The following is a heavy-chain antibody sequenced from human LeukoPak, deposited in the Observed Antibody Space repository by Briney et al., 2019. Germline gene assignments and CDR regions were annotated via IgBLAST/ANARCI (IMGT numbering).Heavy chain of an antibody. Sequence: GGSLRLSCAASVFTFSSYSMNWVRQAPGKGLEWVSSISGSSSYIYYADSVKGRFTISRHNAKNSLYLQMNSLRAEDTALYYCARVGPDIVVVVAATLDVWGKGTTVTVSS. CDR1: VFTFSSYS. J-gene: IGHJ6*04. CDR2: ISGSSSYI. CDR3: ARVGPDIVVVVAATLDV. V-gene: IGHV3-21*04. D-gene: IGHD2-15*01.